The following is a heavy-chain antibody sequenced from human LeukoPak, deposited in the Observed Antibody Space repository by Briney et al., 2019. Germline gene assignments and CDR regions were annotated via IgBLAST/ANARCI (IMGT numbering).Heavy chain of an antibody. CDR2: ISAYNGNT. CDR1: GYTFTSYG. V-gene: IGHV1-18*04. J-gene: IGHJ4*02. CDR3: ARDAFYYYGSGCYDPRFDY. D-gene: IGHD3-10*01. Sequence: GASVKVSCKASGYTFTSYGISWVRQAPGQGLEWMGWISAYNGNTNYAQKLQGRVTMTTDTSTSTAYMELRSLRSDDTAVYYCARDAFYYYGSGCYDPRFDYWGQGTLVTVSS.